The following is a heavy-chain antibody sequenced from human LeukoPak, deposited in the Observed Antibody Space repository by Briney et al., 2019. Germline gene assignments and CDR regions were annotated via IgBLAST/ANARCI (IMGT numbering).Heavy chain of an antibody. CDR2: IYTSGST. CDR3: VRHGRRDGYPYYFDY. V-gene: IGHV4-4*09. J-gene: IGHJ4*02. CDR1: GGSFSSYY. Sequence: SETLSLTCTVSGGSFSSYYWSWIRQPPGKGLEWIGYIYTSGSTNYNPSLKSRVTISVDTSKNQFSLKLSSVTAADTAVYYCVRHGRRDGYPYYFDYWGQGTLVTVSS. D-gene: IGHD5-24*01.